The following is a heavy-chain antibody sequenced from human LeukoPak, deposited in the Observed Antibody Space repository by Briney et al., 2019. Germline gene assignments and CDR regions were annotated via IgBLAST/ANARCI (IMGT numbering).Heavy chain of an antibody. Sequence: ASVKVSCKASGYTFTDYYINWVRQAPGQGLEWIGWINPNSGDTNYAQKFQDRVTMTRDTSISTAYIELNFLRSGDTAVFYCARGDYYGSPKVVAAWGQGTLVTVSS. J-gene: IGHJ5*02. D-gene: IGHD3-10*01. CDR2: INPNSGDT. CDR3: ARGDYYGSPKVVAA. V-gene: IGHV1-2*02. CDR1: GYTFTDYY.